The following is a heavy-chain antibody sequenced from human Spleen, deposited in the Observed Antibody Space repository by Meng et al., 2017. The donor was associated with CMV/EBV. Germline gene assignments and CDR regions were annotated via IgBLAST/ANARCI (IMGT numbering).Heavy chain of an antibody. CDR2: IYYSGHT. Sequence: SETLSLTCTVSGDSISSSSYYWGWIRQPPGKGLEWIGFIYYSGHTKYNPSLKSRVTISVDTSKNQFSLKLSSVTAADTAVYYCAREQEGIVVVPAAPGGDAFDIWGQGTMVTVSS. V-gene: IGHV4-61*05. J-gene: IGHJ3*02. D-gene: IGHD2-2*01. CDR1: GDSISSSSYY. CDR3: AREQEGIVVVPAAPGGDAFDI.